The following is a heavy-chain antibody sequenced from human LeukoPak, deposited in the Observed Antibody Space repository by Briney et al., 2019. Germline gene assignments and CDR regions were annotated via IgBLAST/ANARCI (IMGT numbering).Heavy chain of an antibody. J-gene: IGHJ4*02. CDR2: INSDGSIK. D-gene: IGHD3-16*01. CDR1: GFTFRKHW. Sequence: PGGSLRLSCAPSGFTFRKHWMHWVRPAPRKGRVCVSRINSDGSIKSYADYVKGRFTISRDNDKNTLYLQMNSLRAEDTAVYYCARDRGSIDFDYWGQGTLVTVSS. CDR3: ARDRGSIDFDY. V-gene: IGHV3-74*01.